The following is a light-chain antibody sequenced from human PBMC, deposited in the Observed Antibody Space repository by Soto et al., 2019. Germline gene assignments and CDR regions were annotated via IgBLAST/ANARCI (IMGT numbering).Light chain of an antibody. Sequence: SYELTQPPSVSVAPGETPRISCGGNNIGSKGVHWYQQKPGQAPVLVIYSDTDLPPVIPERFSGSNSANMATLTISRVEAGDEADYYCQVWDSGSAHVLFGGGTKLTVL. V-gene: IGLV3-21*01. CDR1: NIGSKG. CDR2: SDT. CDR3: QVWDSGSAHVL. J-gene: IGLJ2*01.